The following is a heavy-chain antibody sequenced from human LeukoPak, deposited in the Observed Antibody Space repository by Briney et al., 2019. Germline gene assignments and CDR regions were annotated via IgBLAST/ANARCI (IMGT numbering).Heavy chain of an antibody. CDR3: AKPSGLGYCSSTRCPLLGFSGKDA. CDR1: VFTFTDYG. V-gene: IGHV3-23*01. CDR2: IIGSGGST. Sequence: GGALRLSCATSVFTFTDYGMSCVRQTPGGGLEWGSAIIGSGGSTYYADSVKGRFTISTDNSKNPLFLQLNSLRAAASAVYYCAKPSGLGYCSSTRCPLLGFSGKDAWGQGTTVTVSS. D-gene: IGHD2-2*01. J-gene: IGHJ6*02.